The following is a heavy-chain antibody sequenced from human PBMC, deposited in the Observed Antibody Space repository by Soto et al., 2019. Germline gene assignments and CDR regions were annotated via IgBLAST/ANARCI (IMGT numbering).Heavy chain of an antibody. D-gene: IGHD2-15*01. CDR3: AREPYCSGGSCYSYWYFDL. V-gene: IGHV4-61*01. CDR2: IYYSGST. Sequence: QVQLQESGPGLVKPSETLSLPCTVSVGSVSSGSYYWSWIRQPPGKGLEWIGYIYYSGSTNYNPSRMSRGTLSVDTSKQQFSLKLSSVTAADTAVYYCAREPYCSGGSCYSYWYFDLWCRGTLVTVSS. J-gene: IGHJ2*01. CDR1: VGSVSSGSYY.